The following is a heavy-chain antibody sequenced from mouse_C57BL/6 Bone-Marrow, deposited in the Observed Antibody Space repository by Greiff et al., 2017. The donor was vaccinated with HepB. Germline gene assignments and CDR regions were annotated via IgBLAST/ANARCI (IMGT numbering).Heavy chain of an antibody. CDR2: ISSGGSYT. CDR3: ARHPITTVVAPYYAMDY. CDR1: GFTFSSYG. V-gene: IGHV5-6*01. Sequence: VQLKESGGDLVKPGGSLKLSCAASGFTFSSYGMSWVRQTPDKRLEWVATISSGGSYTYYPDSVKGRFTISRDNAKNTLYLQMSSLKSEDTAMYYCARHPITTVVAPYYAMDYWGQGTSVTVSS. D-gene: IGHD1-1*01. J-gene: IGHJ4*01.